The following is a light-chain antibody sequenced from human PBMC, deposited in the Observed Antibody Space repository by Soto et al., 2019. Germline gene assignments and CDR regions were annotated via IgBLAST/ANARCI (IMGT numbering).Light chain of an antibody. CDR1: SSDIGAYNL. J-gene: IGLJ7*01. CDR3: CSYVHSRSFV. CDR2: EVS. V-gene: IGLV2-23*02. Sequence: QSALTQPASVSGSPGQSITISCTGTSSDIGAYNLVSWYQQYPGKAPRLIIYEVSNRPSGISNRFSASKSDNTASLTISGLRAEDEALYHCCSYVHSRSFVFGGGTQLTVL.